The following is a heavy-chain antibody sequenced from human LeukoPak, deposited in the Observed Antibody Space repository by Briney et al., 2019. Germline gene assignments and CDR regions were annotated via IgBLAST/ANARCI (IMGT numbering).Heavy chain of an antibody. D-gene: IGHD2-2*01. CDR1: GFTFSSYA. CDR2: ISGSGGST. CDR3: AKSLVVVPAANPRAYFDY. V-gene: IGHV3-23*01. J-gene: IGHJ4*02. Sequence: GGSLRLSCAASGFTFSSYAMSWVRQAPGKGLEWVSAISGSGGSTYYADSVKGRFPISRDNSKNTLYLQMNSLRAEDTAVYYCAKSLVVVPAANPRAYFDYWGQGTLVTVSS.